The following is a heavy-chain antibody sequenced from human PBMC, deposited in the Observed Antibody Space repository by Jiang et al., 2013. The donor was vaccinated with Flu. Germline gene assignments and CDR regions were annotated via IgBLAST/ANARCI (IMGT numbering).Heavy chain of an antibody. CDR1: GFDFNSYG. Sequence: ESGGGVVQPGRSLRLSCAASGFDFNSYGIHWVRQAPGKGLDWVAVISYDGGTKYYTDSVKGRFTISRDNSKSTVYLEMDSPRPEDTAVYYCAKEYSSSLYYYYMAVWGRGTTVTVSS. V-gene: IGHV3-30*18. D-gene: IGHD6-6*01. J-gene: IGHJ6*03. CDR2: ISYDGGTK. CDR3: AKEYSSSLYYYYMAV.